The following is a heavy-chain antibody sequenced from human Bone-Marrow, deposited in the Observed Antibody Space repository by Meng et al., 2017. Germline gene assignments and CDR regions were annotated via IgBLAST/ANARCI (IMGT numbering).Heavy chain of an antibody. CDR3: ARPQRYCTNGVCYTSDRLHYYYGMDV. CDR2: INHSGST. D-gene: IGHD2-8*01. J-gene: IGHJ6*02. Sequence: SQTLSLTCAVYGGSFSGYYWSWIRQPPGKGLEWIGEINHSGSTNYNPSLKSRVTISVDTSKNQFSLKLSSVTAADTAVYYRARPQRYCTNGVCYTSDRLHYYYGMDVWGQGTTVTVSS. V-gene: IGHV4-34*01. CDR1: GGSFSGYY.